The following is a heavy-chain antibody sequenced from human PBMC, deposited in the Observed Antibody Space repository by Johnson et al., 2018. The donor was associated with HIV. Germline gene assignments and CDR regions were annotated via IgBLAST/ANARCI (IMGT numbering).Heavy chain of an antibody. D-gene: IGHD6-19*01. CDR3: VRDQGSGWPTNAFDI. J-gene: IGHJ3*02. CDR1: GFTFTYYG. Sequence: QMLLVESGGGVVQPGRSLRLSCAASGFTFTYYGLHWVRQAPGKGLEWVTVITYDGRNKYYTDSVKGRFIISRDNSKNMTNLQMNGLSDEDTADYYCVRDQGSGWPTNAFDIWGRGTRVTVSS. CDR2: ITYDGRNK. V-gene: IGHV3-30*04.